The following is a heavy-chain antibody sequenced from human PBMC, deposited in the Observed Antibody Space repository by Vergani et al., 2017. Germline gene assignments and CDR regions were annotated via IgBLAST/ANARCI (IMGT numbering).Heavy chain of an antibody. CDR3: TKALGYCSSMGCHTGTEY. Sequence: EVQLLESGGGLVQPGGSLRLSCAASGFTFSSSAMSWVRQIPGKGLQWVSTISGSGGSTYYADSVKGRFTISRENSKNILYLQMNSLRADDTAAYYCTKALGYCSSMGCHTGTEYWGQGTLVTVSS. V-gene: IGHV3-23*01. CDR2: ISGSGGST. J-gene: IGHJ4*02. D-gene: IGHD2-2*02. CDR1: GFTFSSSA.